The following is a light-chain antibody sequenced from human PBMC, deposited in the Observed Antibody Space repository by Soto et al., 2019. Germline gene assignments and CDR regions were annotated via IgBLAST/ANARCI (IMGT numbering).Light chain of an antibody. CDR2: GAS. V-gene: IGKV3-20*01. CDR1: QTVSSNF. Sequence: EIVLTQSPGTLSLSPGERGTLSCRASQTVSSNFLAWYQQKPGQAPRLLIYGASSRATGIPDRFSGSGSGTDFTLTISRLEPEDFAVYYCQQYGSSPGRFTFGPGTKVDIK. J-gene: IGKJ3*01. CDR3: QQYGSSPGRFT.